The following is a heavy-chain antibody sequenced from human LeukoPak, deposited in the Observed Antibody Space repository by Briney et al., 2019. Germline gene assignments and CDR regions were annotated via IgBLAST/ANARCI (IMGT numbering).Heavy chain of an antibody. CDR2: IRSKAYGETA. CDR3: TRDRGAYNLYDY. D-gene: IGHD1-1*01. J-gene: IGHJ4*02. Sequence: KPGGSLRLSCTVSGFTLGDYAMGWIRQAPGKGLEWVGFIRSKAYGETADYAASVKGRFTISRDDSKAIAYLQMNSLKTEDTAVYHCTRDRGAYNLYDYWGQGTLVTVSS. V-gene: IGHV3-49*05. CDR1: GFTLGDYA.